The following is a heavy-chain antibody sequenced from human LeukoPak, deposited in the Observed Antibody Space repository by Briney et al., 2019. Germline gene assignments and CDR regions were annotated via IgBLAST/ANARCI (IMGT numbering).Heavy chain of an antibody. CDR3: ARDRSSGWTIDY. CDR1: GFTFSSYS. D-gene: IGHD6-25*01. CDR2: ISSSSSYI. Sequence: GGSLRLSCAASGFTFSSYSMNWVRQAPGKGLEWVSSISSSSSYIYYADSVKGRFTISGDNAKNSLYLQMNSLRAEDTAVYYCARDRSSGWTIDYWGQGTLVTVSS. V-gene: IGHV3-21*01. J-gene: IGHJ4*02.